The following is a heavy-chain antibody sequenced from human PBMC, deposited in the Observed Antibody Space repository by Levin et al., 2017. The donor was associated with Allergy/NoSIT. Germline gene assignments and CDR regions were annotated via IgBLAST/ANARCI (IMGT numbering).Heavy chain of an antibody. CDR1: GGTFSSYA. J-gene: IGHJ4*02. CDR3: ARREGDGYKFDY. CDR2: IIPIFGTA. V-gene: IGHV1-69*13. Sequence: SVKVSCKASGGTFSSYAISWVRQAPGQGLEWMGGIIPIFGTANYAQKFQGRVTITADESTSTAYMELSSLRSEDTAVYYCARREGDGYKFDYWGQGTLVTVSS. D-gene: IGHD5-24*01.